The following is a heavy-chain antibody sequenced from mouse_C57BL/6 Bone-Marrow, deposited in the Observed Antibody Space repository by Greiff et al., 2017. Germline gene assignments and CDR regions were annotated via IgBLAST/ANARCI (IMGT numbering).Heavy chain of an antibody. CDR1: GFTFSSYT. D-gene: IGHD1-1*01. CDR2: ISGGGGNT. V-gene: IGHV5-9*01. J-gene: IGHJ1*03. CDR3: SRQVTTVLATKYFDV. Sequence: EVKLVESGGGLVKPGGSLKLSCAASGFTFSSYTMSWVRQTPEKRLQWVAAISGGGGNTYYPDSVKGRFTLSRENAKNILDLQMSSLRSEDTALYYCSRQVTTVLATKYFDVWGTGTTVTVSS.